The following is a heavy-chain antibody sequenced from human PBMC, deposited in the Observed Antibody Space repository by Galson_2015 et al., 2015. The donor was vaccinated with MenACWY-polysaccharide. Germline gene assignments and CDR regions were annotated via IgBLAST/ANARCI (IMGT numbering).Heavy chain of an antibody. CDR2: INAGNGDT. CDR1: GYAFANFA. CDR3: ARGYVRGSHRPDY. Sequence: SVKVSCKASGYAFANFATHWVRQAPGQGLEWMAWINAGNGDTKYSQKFQGRVTLIVDTSATTAYMQLSSLRPEDTALYYCARGYVRGSHRPDYWGQGTLVTVSS. J-gene: IGHJ4*02. V-gene: IGHV1-3*01. D-gene: IGHD3-16*02.